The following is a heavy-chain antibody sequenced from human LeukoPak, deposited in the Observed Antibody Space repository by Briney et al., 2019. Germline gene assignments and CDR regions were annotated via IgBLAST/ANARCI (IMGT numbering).Heavy chain of an antibody. CDR1: GYTFTNFD. CDR3: ARVGYSNSYDY. CDR2: MNPNTGNA. V-gene: IGHV1-8*03. J-gene: IGHJ4*02. D-gene: IGHD4-11*01. Sequence: ASVKVSCKASGYTFTNFDINWVRQATGQGLEWVGGMNPNTGNAGYAQKFQDRVTITWDASITTAYMDLSSLRSEDTAVYYCARVGYSNSYDYWGQGTLVTVSS.